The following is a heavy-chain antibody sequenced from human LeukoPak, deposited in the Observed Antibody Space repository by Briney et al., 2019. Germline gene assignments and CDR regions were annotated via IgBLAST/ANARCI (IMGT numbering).Heavy chain of an antibody. Sequence: HPGGSLRLSCAASGFTFRSYAMSWVRQAPGKGLEWVSVIYSGCSTYYADSVKGRFTISRDNSKNTLYLQMNSLRAEDTAVYYCARVFGDYFDYWGQGTLVTVSS. CDR2: IYSGCST. CDR1: GFTFRSYA. J-gene: IGHJ4*02. V-gene: IGHV3-66*01. D-gene: IGHD3-16*01. CDR3: ARVFGDYFDY.